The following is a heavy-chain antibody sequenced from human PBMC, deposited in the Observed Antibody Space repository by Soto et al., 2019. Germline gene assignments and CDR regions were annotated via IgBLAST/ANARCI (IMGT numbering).Heavy chain of an antibody. Sequence: EVQMVESGGGLVQPGGSLRLSCAGSGFTFGTYNMDWVRQAPGKGLEWISYITNTGETIYYADSVRGRFTISRDNAKNALFLQMNSLRDEDTAVYYCARDGDRGYDMDVWVQGTTVTVSS. CDR2: ITNTGETI. CDR3: ARDGDRGYDMDV. V-gene: IGHV3-48*02. CDR1: GFTFGTYN. J-gene: IGHJ6*02.